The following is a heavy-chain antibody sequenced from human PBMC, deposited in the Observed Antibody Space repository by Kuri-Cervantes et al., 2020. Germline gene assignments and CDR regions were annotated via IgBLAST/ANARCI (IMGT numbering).Heavy chain of an antibody. CDR2: IKIKADGGTT. J-gene: IGHJ4*02. CDR3: TTNPVWFGETPLDY. D-gene: IGHD3-10*01. CDR1: GFTFGDYA. Sequence: GESLKISCTVSGFTFGDYAMSWVRQAPGKGLEWVGRIKIKADGGTTDYAAPVKGRFTISRDDSKNTVSLQMNSLKTEDTAMYYCTTNPVWFGETPLDYWGQGTLVTVSS. V-gene: IGHV3-15*01.